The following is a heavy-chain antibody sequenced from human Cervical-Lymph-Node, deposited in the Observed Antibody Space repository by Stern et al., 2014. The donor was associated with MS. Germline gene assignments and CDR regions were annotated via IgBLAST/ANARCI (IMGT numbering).Heavy chain of an antibody. Sequence: QLQLQESGPGLVKPSETLSLICTVSGGSISISGYYWGWIRQPPGKGMEWIGSIHYTGSTYYNPSVKSRLTIYADTSKNKFSLQRLSWTAADTAVYYCARRGSGYILDYWGPGTLVTVSS. CDR1: GGSISISGYY. D-gene: IGHD6-19*01. J-gene: IGHJ4*02. CDR3: ARRGSGYILDY. V-gene: IGHV4-39*01. CDR2: IHYTGST.